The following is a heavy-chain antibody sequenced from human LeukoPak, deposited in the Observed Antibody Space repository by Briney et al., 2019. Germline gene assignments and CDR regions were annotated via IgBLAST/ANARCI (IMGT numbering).Heavy chain of an antibody. D-gene: IGHD1-26*01. V-gene: IGHV3-74*01. CDR1: GFTLSKYW. CDR2: INRDGSRI. Sequence: QPGGSLRLSCGDSGFTLSKYWMHWVRQVPGKGLTWVSRINRDGSRIDHAGSVKGRFTISRDNAKNTLYLQMNSLRPEDTAVYYCVGDFVGPDDLWGQGTLVTVSS. J-gene: IGHJ5*02. CDR3: VGDFVGPDDL.